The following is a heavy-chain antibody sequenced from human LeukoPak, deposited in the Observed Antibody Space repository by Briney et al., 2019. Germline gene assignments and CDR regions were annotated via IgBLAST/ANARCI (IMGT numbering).Heavy chain of an antibody. Sequence: ASVKVSCKASGFTFTSYYMHWVRQAPGQGLEWMGWINPNTGGANYAQKFQGRVTMTRDTSISTAYMDLSSLSSDDTAVYYCARDFGSGNDYWGQGTLVTVSS. CDR2: INPNTGGA. V-gene: IGHV1-2*02. D-gene: IGHD3-10*01. J-gene: IGHJ4*02. CDR3: ARDFGSGNDY. CDR1: GFTFTSYY.